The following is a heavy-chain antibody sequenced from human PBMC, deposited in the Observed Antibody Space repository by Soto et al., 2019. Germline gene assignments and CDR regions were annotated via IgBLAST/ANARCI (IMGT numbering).Heavy chain of an antibody. V-gene: IGHV4-34*01. CDR1: GGSFSGYY. CDR3: ARAMYSSGWDY. D-gene: IGHD6-19*01. CDR2: INHSGST. Sequence: QVQLQQWGAGLLKPSETLSLTCAVYGGSFSGYYWRWIRKPPGKGVEWIGEINHSGSTNYNPSLKSRVTISVDTSKNQFSLKLSSVTAADTAVYYCARAMYSSGWDYWGQGTLVTVSS. J-gene: IGHJ4*02.